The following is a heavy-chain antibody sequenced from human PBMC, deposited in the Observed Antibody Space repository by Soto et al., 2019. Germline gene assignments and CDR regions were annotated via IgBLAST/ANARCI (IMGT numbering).Heavy chain of an antibody. CDR2: IYPGDSDT. D-gene: IGHD2-15*01. V-gene: IGHV5-51*01. CDR3: ARPSGYCSGGSCYSAYYFDY. Sequence: GESLKISCKGSGYSFTSYWICWVRQMPGKGLEWMGIIYPGDSDTRYSPSFQGQVTISADKSISTAYLQWSSLKASDTAMYYCARPSGYCSGGSCYSAYYFDYSRQGTLVTVSS. CDR1: GYSFTSYW. J-gene: IGHJ4*02.